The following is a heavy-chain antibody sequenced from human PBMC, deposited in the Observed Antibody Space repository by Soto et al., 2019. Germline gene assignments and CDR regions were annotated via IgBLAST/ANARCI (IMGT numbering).Heavy chain of an antibody. CDR2: ISDDGSTA. Sequence: GGSLRLSCSVSGFTFSAYWMHWVRQVPGKGLTWVSRISDDGSTATYADSVKGRFVISRDNAKNSLYLEMNTLRADDSGLYYCARGPRVSSTGTGAHWGRGTLVTV. J-gene: IGHJ4*02. CDR1: GFTFSAYW. CDR3: ARGPRVSSTGTGAH. D-gene: IGHD1-1*01. V-gene: IGHV3-74*01.